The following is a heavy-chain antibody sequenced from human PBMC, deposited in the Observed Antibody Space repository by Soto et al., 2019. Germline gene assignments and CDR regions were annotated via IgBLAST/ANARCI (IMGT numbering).Heavy chain of an antibody. Sequence: QVQLVQSGAEVKKPGASVKVSCRASGYTFTSYVISWVRQAPAQGLEWMGWISAYNGNTNFAQKLQGRVTMTTDTSTSTAYKERRSLRSDDKAVDHCARVVATGAGPYGMDVWGQGNPVTVSS. CDR1: GYTFTSYV. CDR3: ARVVATGAGPYGMDV. CDR2: ISAYNGNT. J-gene: IGHJ6*02. V-gene: IGHV1-18*01. D-gene: IGHD6-19*01.